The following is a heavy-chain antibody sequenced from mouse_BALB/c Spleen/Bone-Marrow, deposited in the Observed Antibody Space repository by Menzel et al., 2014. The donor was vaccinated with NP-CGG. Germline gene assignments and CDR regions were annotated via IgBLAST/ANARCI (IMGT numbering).Heavy chain of an antibody. CDR1: GYTFTNYY. V-gene: IGHV1S81*02. D-gene: IGHD5-1*01. CDR2: INPSNGGT. Sequence: LQESGAELVKPGASVKLSCRASGYTFTNYYMYWVKQRPGQGLEWIGEINPSNGGTNFNEKFKSKATLTVDKSSSTAYMQLSSLTSEDSAVYYCTRLPHWGQGTSATVSS. CDR3: TRLPH. J-gene: IGHJ4*01.